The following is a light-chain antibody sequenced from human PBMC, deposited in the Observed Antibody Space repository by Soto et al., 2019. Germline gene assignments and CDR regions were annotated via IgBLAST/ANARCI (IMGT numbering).Light chain of an antibody. CDR1: QRISSIY. Sequence: EMVVTQSPGTLSLSPGDRATLSCRASQRISSIYLAWYQQRPGLAPRLLIYGTSIRASGIPDRFSGSGSGTDFTLTITRLEPEDCAVYYCQQYGSSHRTFGQGTKV. CDR2: GTS. V-gene: IGKV3-20*01. J-gene: IGKJ1*01. CDR3: QQYGSSHRT.